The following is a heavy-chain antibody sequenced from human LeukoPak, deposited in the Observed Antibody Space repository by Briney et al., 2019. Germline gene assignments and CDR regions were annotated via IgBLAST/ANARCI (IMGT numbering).Heavy chain of an antibody. J-gene: IGHJ4*02. CDR1: GGSISSGGYS. CDR3: ARESQEYFDY. CDR2: IYHSGST. V-gene: IGHV4-30-2*01. Sequence: PSETLSITCAVSGGSISSGGYSWSWIRQPPGKGLEWIGYIYHSGSTYYNPSLKSRVTISVDRSKNQFSLKLSSVTAADTAVYYCARESQEYFDYWGQGTLVTVSS.